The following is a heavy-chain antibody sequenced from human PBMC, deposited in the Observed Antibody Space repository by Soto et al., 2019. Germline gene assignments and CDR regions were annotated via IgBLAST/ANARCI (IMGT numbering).Heavy chain of an antibody. CDR3: ARDKNLGAPSYYGMDV. V-gene: IGHV1-69*13. Sequence: GASVKVSCKASGVTFSSYAISWVRQAPGQGLEWMGGIIPIFGTANYAQKFQGRVTITADESTSTAYMELSSLRSEDTAVYYCARDKNLGAPSYYGMDVWGQGTTVTVSS. J-gene: IGHJ6*02. CDR2: IIPIFGTA. D-gene: IGHD1-26*01. CDR1: GVTFSSYA.